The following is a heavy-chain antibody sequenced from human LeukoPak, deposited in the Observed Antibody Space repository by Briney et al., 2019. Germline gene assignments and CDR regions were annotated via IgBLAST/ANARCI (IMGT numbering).Heavy chain of an antibody. CDR2: IYYSGST. CDR1: GGSISSYY. Sequence: SETLSLTCTVSGGSISSYYWSWIRQPPGNGLEWIGCIYYSGSTNYNPSLKSRVTISVDTSKNQSSLKLSSVTAADTAVYYCARVYSRSIFDYWGQGTLVTVSS. D-gene: IGHD6-13*01. J-gene: IGHJ4*02. V-gene: IGHV4-59*01. CDR3: ARVYSRSIFDY.